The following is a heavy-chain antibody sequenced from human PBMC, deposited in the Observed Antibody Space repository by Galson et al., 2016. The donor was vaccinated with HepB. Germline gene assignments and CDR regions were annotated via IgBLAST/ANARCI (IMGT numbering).Heavy chain of an antibody. V-gene: IGHV4-34*04. Sequence: SETLSLTCAVSGGTFSHYYWSWFRRPPGEGLEWIGEINHTGETNNNPSLKSRPIVSVDTSKNQFSLNLISVTAADTAVYYCGGRRARQYYWYFDLWGRGTQVIVSS. CDR2: INHTGET. CDR1: GGTFSHYY. CDR3: GGRRARQYYWYFDL. D-gene: IGHD2/OR15-2a*01. J-gene: IGHJ2*01.